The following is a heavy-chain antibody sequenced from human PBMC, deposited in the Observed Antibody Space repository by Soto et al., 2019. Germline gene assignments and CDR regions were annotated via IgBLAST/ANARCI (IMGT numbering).Heavy chain of an antibody. J-gene: IGHJ4*02. CDR2: INPNSGGT. CDR3: AVENYGSGSYVFDY. Sequence: QVQLVQSGAEVKKPGASVKVSCKASGYTFTGYYMHWVRQAPGQGLEWMGWINPNSGGTNYAQKVQGWVTMTRDTSISTAYMELSRLRSDDTAVYYCAVENYGSGSYVFDYWGQGTLVTVSS. V-gene: IGHV1-2*04. CDR1: GYTFTGYY. D-gene: IGHD3-10*01.